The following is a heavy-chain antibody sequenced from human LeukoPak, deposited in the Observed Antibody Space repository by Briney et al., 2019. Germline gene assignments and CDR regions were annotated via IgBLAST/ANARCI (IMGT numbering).Heavy chain of an antibody. CDR1: GFTFSNYW. J-gene: IGHJ4*02. CDR2: INKDGSEI. Sequence: PWGSLRLSCPASGFTFSNYWMSWVRQAPGKGLEWVAHINKDGSEIYYVDSVKGRFTISRDNAKSSLSLQMNSLRVEDTAVYYCARDKVAYWGQGILVTVSS. CDR3: ARDKVAY. V-gene: IGHV3-7*01.